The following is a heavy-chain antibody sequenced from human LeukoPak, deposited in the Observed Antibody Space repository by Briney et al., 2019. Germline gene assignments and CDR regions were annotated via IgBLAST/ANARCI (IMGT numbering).Heavy chain of an antibody. CDR2: IYSSGST. V-gene: IGHV4-39*07. D-gene: IGHD5-12*01. CDR1: GASISSGSNY. J-gene: IGHJ3*02. CDR3: ARAVSGPEGVDAFDI. Sequence: SSETLSLTCSVSGASISSGSNYWGWIRQPPGKTLEWIGSIYSSGSTYYNPSLKSRVIIIIDTSKNQFSLKLSSVTAADTAVYYCARAVSGPEGVDAFDIWGQGTMVTVSS.